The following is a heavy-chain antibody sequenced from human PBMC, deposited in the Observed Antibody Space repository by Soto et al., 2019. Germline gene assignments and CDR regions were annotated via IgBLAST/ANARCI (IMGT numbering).Heavy chain of an antibody. CDR2: ISSSSSYI. D-gene: IGHD2-2*02. CDR1: GFTFSSYS. V-gene: IGHV3-21*01. Sequence: LRLSCAASGFTFSSYSMNWVRQAPGKGLEWVSSISSSSSYIYYADSVKGRFTISRDNAKNSLYLQMNSLRAEDTAVYYCPRDSVVVPAAILNWFDPWGQGTLVTVSS. J-gene: IGHJ5*02. CDR3: PRDSVVVPAAILNWFDP.